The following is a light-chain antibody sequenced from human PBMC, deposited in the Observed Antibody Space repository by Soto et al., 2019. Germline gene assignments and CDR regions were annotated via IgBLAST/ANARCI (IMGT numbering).Light chain of an antibody. Sequence: QSPSSFSASTGDRVTITCRASQGISSYLAWYQQKPGKAPKLLIYAASTLQSGVPSRFSGSGSGTDFTLTISCLQSEDFATYYCQQYYSYPPAFGQGTKVDIK. CDR2: AAS. J-gene: IGKJ1*01. CDR1: QGISSY. V-gene: IGKV1-8*01. CDR3: QQYYSYPPA.